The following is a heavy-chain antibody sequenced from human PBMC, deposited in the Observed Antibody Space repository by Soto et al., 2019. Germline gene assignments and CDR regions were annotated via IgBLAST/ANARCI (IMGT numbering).Heavy chain of an antibody. D-gene: IGHD6-19*01. V-gene: IGHV3-33*01. CDR3: ARAGSIAVAGTREGYYYYYGMDV. CDR1: GFTFSSYG. Sequence: QVQLVESGGGVVQPGRSLRLSCAASGFTFSSYGMHWVRQAPGKGLEWVAVIWYDGSNKYYADSVKGRFTISRDNSKNTLYLQMNSLRAEDTAVYYCARAGSIAVAGTREGYYYYYGMDVWGQGTTVTVSS. CDR2: IWYDGSNK. J-gene: IGHJ6*02.